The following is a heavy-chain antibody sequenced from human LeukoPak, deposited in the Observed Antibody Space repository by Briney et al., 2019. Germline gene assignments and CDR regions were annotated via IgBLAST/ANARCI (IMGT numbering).Heavy chain of an antibody. Sequence: SETLSLTCAVYGGSFSGYYWSWIRQPPGKGLEWIGEVNHSGSTNYNPSLKSRVTISVDTSKNQFSLKLSSVTAADTAVYYCARNEYGETIYYWGQGTLVTVSS. V-gene: IGHV4-34*01. CDR3: ARNEYGETIYY. CDR2: VNHSGST. D-gene: IGHD4-17*01. CDR1: GGSFSGYY. J-gene: IGHJ4*02.